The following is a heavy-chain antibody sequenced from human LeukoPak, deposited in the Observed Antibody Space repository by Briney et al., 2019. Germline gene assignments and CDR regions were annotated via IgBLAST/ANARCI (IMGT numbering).Heavy chain of an antibody. Sequence: GGSLRLSCAASGFTVSSNYMSWVRQAPGKGLEWVSVIYSGGSTYYADSVKGRFTISRDNSKNTVYLQINNLRAEDTAVYYCATKMGVDAFDIWGQGTMVTVSS. CDR1: GFTVSSNY. J-gene: IGHJ3*02. D-gene: IGHD3-16*01. CDR3: ATKMGVDAFDI. CDR2: IYSGGST. V-gene: IGHV3-53*01.